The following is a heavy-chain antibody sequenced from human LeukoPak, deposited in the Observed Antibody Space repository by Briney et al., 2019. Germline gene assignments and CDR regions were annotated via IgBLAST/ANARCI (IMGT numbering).Heavy chain of an antibody. D-gene: IGHD3-9*01. CDR3: ARDHDILTGHPNYFDY. Sequence: GGSLRLSCAASGFTFSSYWMSWVRQAPGKGLEWVANIKQDGSEKYYVDSVKGRFTIFRDNAKNSLYLQMNSLRAEDTAVYYCARDHDILTGHPNYFDYWGQGTLVTVSS. J-gene: IGHJ4*02. CDR1: GFTFSSYW. V-gene: IGHV3-7*01. CDR2: IKQDGSEK.